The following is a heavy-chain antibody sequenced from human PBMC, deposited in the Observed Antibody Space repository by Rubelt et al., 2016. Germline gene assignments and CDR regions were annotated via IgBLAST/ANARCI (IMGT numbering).Heavy chain of an antibody. D-gene: IGHD1-26*01. CDR2: IYYSGST. Sequence: QLQLQESGPGLVKPSETLSLSCTVSGGSISSGGYYWTWIRQHPGKGLEWIGYIYYSGSTSYNPSLKSRVTISVDTSKNQCSRKVDSVTAAETAVYYCARTYRYYSDYWGQGTLVTVSS. CDR3: ARTYRYYSDY. J-gene: IGHJ4*02. CDR1: GGSISSGGYY. V-gene: IGHV4-31*03.